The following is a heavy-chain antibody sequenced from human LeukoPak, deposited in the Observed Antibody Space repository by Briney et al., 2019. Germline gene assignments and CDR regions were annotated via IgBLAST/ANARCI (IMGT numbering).Heavy chain of an antibody. CDR1: GYTFTSYG. V-gene: IGHV1-18*01. J-gene: IGHJ6*02. CDR3: ARGRSSGWYWLDYYYHYGMDV. CDR2: ISAYNGNT. D-gene: IGHD6-19*01. Sequence: ASVKVSCKASGYTFTSYGISWVRQAPGQGLEWMGWISAYNGNTNYAQKLQGRVTMTTDTSTSTAYMELRSLRSDDTAVYYCARGRSSGWYWLDYYYHYGMDVWGQGTTVTVSS.